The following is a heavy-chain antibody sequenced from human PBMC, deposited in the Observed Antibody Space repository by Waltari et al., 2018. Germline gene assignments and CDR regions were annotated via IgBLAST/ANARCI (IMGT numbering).Heavy chain of an antibody. Sequence: QLQLQESGPGLVKPSETLSFTCTVSGGSISSSSYYWGWIRQPPGKGLEWIGSIDYSGSTYYNPSLKSRVTISVDTSKNQFSLKLSSVTAADTAVYYCATKRESSASGFDYWGQGTLVTVSS. CDR2: IDYSGST. CDR1: GGSISSSSYY. D-gene: IGHD6-19*01. J-gene: IGHJ4*02. V-gene: IGHV4-39*01. CDR3: ATKRESSASGFDY.